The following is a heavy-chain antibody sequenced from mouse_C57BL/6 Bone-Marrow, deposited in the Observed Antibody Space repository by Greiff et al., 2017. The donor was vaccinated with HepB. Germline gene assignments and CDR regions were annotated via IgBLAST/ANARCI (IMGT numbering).Heavy chain of an antibody. J-gene: IGHJ3*01. CDR2: IRSKSNNYAT. Sequence: EVKLMESGGGLVQPKGSLKLSCAASGFSFNTYAMSWVSQAPGKGLEWVARIRSKSNNYATYYADSVKDRFTISRDDSESMLYLQMNNLKTEDTAMYYCVGSAFAYWGQGTLVTVSA. V-gene: IGHV10-1*01. CDR1: GFSFNTYA. CDR3: VGSAFAY.